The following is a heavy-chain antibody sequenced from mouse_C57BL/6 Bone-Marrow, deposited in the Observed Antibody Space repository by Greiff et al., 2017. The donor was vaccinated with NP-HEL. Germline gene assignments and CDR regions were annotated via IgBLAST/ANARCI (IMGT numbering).Heavy chain of an antibody. CDR3: ARQEVRGDLLWLRRRLKAMDY. CDR2: FYPGSGSI. D-gene: IGHD2-2*01. Sequence: QVQLQQSGAELVKPGASVKLSCKASGYTFTEYTIHWVKQRSGQGLEWIGWFYPGSGSIKYKEKFKDKATLTADKSSSTVYMELSRLTSEDSAVYFCARQEVRGDLLWLRRRLKAMDYWGQGTSVTVSS. V-gene: IGHV1-62-2*01. J-gene: IGHJ4*01. CDR1: GYTFTEYT.